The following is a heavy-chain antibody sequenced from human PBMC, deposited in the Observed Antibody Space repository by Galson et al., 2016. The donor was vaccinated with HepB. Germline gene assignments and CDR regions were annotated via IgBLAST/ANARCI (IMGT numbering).Heavy chain of an antibody. V-gene: IGHV3-48*01. CDR1: GVTFSSLS. J-gene: IGHJ4*02. CDR2: LPSEDNIK. D-gene: IGHD3-10*01. CDR3: ACNRRGVFLLDC. Sequence: LRLSCAVSGVTFSSLSMNWVRQAPGKGLEWVSYLPSEDNIKHYADSVRGRFTISRDNAKNSLYLQMNSLRVEDTAVYYCACNRRGVFLLDCWGQGTLVTVSS.